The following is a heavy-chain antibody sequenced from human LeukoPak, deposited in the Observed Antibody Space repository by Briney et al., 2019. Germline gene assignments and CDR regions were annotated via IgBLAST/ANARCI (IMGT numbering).Heavy chain of an antibody. V-gene: IGHV3-23*01. D-gene: IGHD1-26*01. CDR3: AKIGGYYNY. J-gene: IGHJ4*02. CDR1: GFTFSNSA. Sequence: GGSLRLSCAATGFTFSNSAMSWVRQAPGRGLEWVSSIGGTGDRTHYGDSVKGRFTISRDKSKNTLYLQMNSLRAEGTAVYYCAKIGGYYNYWGQGTLVTVSS. CDR2: IGGTGDRT.